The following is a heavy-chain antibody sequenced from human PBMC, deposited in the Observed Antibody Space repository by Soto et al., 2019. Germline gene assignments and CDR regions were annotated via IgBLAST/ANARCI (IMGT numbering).Heavy chain of an antibody. J-gene: IGHJ4*02. D-gene: IGHD6-19*01. V-gene: IGHV4-59*12. Sequence: SETLSLTCTVSGGSISSDYWSWIRQTPGKGLEWIGYIYYTGSTNYNPFLKSRVTISVDRSKNQFSLKLSSVTAADTAVYYCASAGGLGAVAADYWGQGTLVTVSS. CDR1: GGSISSDY. CDR2: IYYTGST. CDR3: ASAGGLGAVAADY.